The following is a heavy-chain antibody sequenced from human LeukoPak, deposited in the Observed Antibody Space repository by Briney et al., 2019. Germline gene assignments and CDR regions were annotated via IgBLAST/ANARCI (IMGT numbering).Heavy chain of an antibody. J-gene: IGHJ4*02. Sequence: ASVKVSCKASGYTFTTYDINWVRQATGQGLEWMGWMNPNSGNTGYAQKFQGRVTITRNTSISTAYMELSSLRSEDTAVYYCARGHRHSDNWNYFLEYYFDYWGQGTLVTVSS. D-gene: IGHD1-7*01. CDR1: GYTFTTYD. CDR2: MNPNSGNT. V-gene: IGHV1-8*01. CDR3: ARGHRHSDNWNYFLEYYFDY.